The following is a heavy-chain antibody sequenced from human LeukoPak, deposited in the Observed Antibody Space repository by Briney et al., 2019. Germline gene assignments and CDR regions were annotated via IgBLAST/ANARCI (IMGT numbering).Heavy chain of an antibody. D-gene: IGHD4-11*01. CDR3: ARGVTVTTFFDY. V-gene: IGHV3-53*01. Sequence: GGSLRLSCAASGFTVSSNYMSWVRQAPGKGLEWVSVIYSGGSTYYADSVKGRFTISRDNSKNTLYLQMNSLRAEDTAVYYCARGVTVTTFFDYWGQGTLVTVSS. CDR1: GFTVSSNY. J-gene: IGHJ4*02. CDR2: IYSGGST.